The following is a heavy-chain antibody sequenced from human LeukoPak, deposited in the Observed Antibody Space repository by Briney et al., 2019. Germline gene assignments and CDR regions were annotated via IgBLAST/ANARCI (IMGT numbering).Heavy chain of an antibody. CDR2: ISGSALYT. V-gene: IGHV3-11*05. D-gene: IGHD4-17*01. CDR1: RFAFSQAW. Sequence: GGSLRLSCVASRFAFSQAWMSWIRQAPGKGLEWVSCISGSALYTNYADSVKGRFTISRDNAKNSLYLQMNSLRVEDTAVYYCARGGTTVTEDFDYWGQGTLVTVFS. CDR3: ARGGTTVTEDFDY. J-gene: IGHJ4*02.